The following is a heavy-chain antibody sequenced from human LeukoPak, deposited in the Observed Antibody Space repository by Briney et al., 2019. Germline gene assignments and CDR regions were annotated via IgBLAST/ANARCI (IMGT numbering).Heavy chain of an antibody. D-gene: IGHD4-17*01. J-gene: IGHJ4*02. V-gene: IGHV1-69*04. CDR3: ARDPDYGDYIYFDY. Sequence: SVKVSCKASGGTFSSYAISWVRQAPGQGLEWMGRIIPILGIANYAQKFQGRVTITADKSTSTAYMELSSLRSEDTAVYYCARDPDYGDYIYFDYWGQGTLVTVSS. CDR1: GGTFSSYA. CDR2: IIPILGIA.